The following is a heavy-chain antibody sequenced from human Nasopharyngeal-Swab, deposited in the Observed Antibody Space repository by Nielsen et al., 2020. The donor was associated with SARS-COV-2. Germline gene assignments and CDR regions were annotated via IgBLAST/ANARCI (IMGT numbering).Heavy chain of an antibody. Sequence: WVRQAPGQGLEWMGGIIPIFGTANYAQKFQGRVTITADKSTSTAYMELSSRRSEDTAVYYCAREGRGSGYYYYMDVWGKGTTVTVSS. CDR2: IIPIFGTA. J-gene: IGHJ6*03. V-gene: IGHV1-69*06. D-gene: IGHD3-10*01. CDR3: AREGRGSGYYYYMDV.